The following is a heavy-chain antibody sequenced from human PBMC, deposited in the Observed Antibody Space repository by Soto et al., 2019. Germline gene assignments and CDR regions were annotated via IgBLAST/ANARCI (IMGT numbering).Heavy chain of an antibody. CDR1: GYTFTGYY. D-gene: IGHD2-15*01. J-gene: IGHJ4*02. V-gene: IGHV1-2*04. Sequence: ASVNVSCKASGYTFTGYYKHWVRQAPGQGLEWMGWINPNSGGTNYAQKFQGWVTLTRDTPISTAYMELSRLRSDDTAVYYCARGPGGPAGPGDYWGQGALVTVSS. CDR3: ARGPGGPAGPGDY. CDR2: INPNSGGT.